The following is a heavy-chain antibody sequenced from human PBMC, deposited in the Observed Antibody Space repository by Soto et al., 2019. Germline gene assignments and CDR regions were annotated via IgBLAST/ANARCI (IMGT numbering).Heavy chain of an antibody. CDR2: ISYSGST. Sequence: QVQLQESGPGLVKPSQTMSLTCTVSGGSISSDGHYWNWVRQHPGKGLEWIAYISYSGSTFYNPSLKSRVTISIDTSKNQFSLTLSSVTAADRAVYYCAKFGREAFDIWGQGTVVTVSS. CDR1: GGSISSDGHY. V-gene: IGHV4-31*03. J-gene: IGHJ3*02. D-gene: IGHD3-3*01. CDR3: AKFGREAFDI.